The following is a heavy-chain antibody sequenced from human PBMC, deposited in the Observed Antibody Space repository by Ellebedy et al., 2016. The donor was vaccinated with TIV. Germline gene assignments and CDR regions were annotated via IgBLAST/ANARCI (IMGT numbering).Heavy chain of an antibody. CDR3: AKLGGVLSWYADY. CDR2: ISNGGDTT. Sequence: GESLKISCAASGFTFGCCAMSWVRQAPGKGLEWVSVISNGGDTTYADSVTGRFTISRDNSKNTLYLQMNSLRADDTAMYYCAKLGGVLSWYADYWGLGTLVTVSP. J-gene: IGHJ4*02. D-gene: IGHD6-13*01. CDR1: GFTFGCCA. V-gene: IGHV3-23*01.